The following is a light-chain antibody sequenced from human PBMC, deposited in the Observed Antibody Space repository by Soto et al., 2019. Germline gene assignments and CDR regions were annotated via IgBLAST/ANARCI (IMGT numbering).Light chain of an antibody. J-gene: IGKJ5*01. Sequence: DIPMSQSPSTPSASVRDSVTITCPASQNIASWLAWYQQTPGKAPKLLIYGASTSESGVPSRFSGSGSGTEFTLTIRSLQPGDFATYYCQQYNTYSATFGQGTRLEIK. V-gene: IGKV1-5*01. CDR1: QNIASW. CDR2: GAS. CDR3: QQYNTYSAT.